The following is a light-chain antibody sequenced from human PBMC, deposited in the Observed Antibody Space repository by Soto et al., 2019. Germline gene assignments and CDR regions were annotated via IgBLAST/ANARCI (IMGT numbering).Light chain of an antibody. CDR1: SSDVGNYNL. CDR3: SSYAGSRYV. Sequence: QSALTQPASVSGSPGQSITISCTGTSSDVGNYNLVSWYQQHPGKAPKLIIYEGTKRPSGVSNRFSGSKSGNTASLTISGLQAEDEADYYCSSYAGSRYVFGTGTKLTVL. CDR2: EGT. J-gene: IGLJ1*01. V-gene: IGLV2-23*01.